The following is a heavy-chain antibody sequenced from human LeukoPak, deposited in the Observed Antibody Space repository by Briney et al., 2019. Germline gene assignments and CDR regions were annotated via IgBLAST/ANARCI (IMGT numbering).Heavy chain of an antibody. CDR2: IYYSGST. D-gene: IGHD1-1*01. V-gene: IGHV4-31*03. CDR1: GGSISSGGYY. Sequence: SETLSLTCTVSGGSISSGGYYWSWIRQHPGKGLEWIGYIYYSGSTYYSPFLKSRVTISVDTSKNQFSLKLSSVTAADTAVYYCARDGGLERPFGMDVWGQGTTVTVSS. CDR3: ARDGGLERPFGMDV. J-gene: IGHJ6*02.